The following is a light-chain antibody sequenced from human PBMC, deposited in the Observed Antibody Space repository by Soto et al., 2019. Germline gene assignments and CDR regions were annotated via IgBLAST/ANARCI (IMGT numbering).Light chain of an antibody. CDR2: GAS. CDR1: QSVGGN. Sequence: EIVMTQSPATLSVSPGERATLSCRASQSVGGNLAWYQQRPGQAPRLLIYGASTRATGIPARFSGSGSGTEFTLTISSLQYEDFAVYYCQENNDWRFTFGPGTKVDIK. V-gene: IGKV3-15*01. CDR3: QENNDWRFT. J-gene: IGKJ3*01.